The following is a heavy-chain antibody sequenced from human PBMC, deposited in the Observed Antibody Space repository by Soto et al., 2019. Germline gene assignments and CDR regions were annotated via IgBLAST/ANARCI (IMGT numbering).Heavy chain of an antibody. CDR2: IHNSGTS. D-gene: IGHD3-22*01. CDR1: GDTSTSYY. Sequence: SETLSLTCSVSGDTSTSYYWGWIRQAPGKGLEWIGHIHNSGTSTHNPSLNGRVTISIDMSKKQFSLKLTSLTSADTAVYYCARDFYDSVGYTWFDSWSQGTLVTVSS. J-gene: IGHJ5*01. CDR3: ARDFYDSVGYTWFDS. V-gene: IGHV4-59*01.